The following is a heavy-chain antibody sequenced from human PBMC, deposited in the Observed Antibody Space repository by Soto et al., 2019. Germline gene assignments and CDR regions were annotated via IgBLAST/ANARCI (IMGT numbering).Heavy chain of an antibody. V-gene: IGHV3-23*01. J-gene: IGHJ4*02. CDR2: ISDSGST. Sequence: EVQLLESGGGLVQPGGSLRLSCAVSGFTFSTSAMSWVRHAPGKGLDWVSTISDSGSTYYADSVKGRFTISRDNSKNTLYLQMNRLRAEDTAIYYCAKVCGEDGYCTRTSCLYYFHHWGQGVLVTVSS. D-gene: IGHD2-2*03. CDR1: GFTFSTSA. CDR3: AKVCGEDGYCTRTSCLYYFHH.